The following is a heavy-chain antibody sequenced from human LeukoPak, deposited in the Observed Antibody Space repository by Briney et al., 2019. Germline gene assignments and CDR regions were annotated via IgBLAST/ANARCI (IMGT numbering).Heavy chain of an antibody. CDR3: AKPSGSGVDY. V-gene: IGHV3-30*02. J-gene: IGHJ4*02. D-gene: IGHD1-26*01. CDR2: IRSDGYHT. Sequence: GGSLRLSCAASGFTFSSYWMSWVRQAPGKGLEWVAFIRSDGYHTYYADSVKGRFTITRDNSKNTLYLQMNSLRLEDMAVYYCAKPSGSGVDYWGRGTRVTVSS. CDR1: GFTFSSYW.